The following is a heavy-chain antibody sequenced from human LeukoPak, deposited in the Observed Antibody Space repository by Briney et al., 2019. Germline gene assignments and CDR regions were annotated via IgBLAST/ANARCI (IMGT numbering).Heavy chain of an antibody. D-gene: IGHD6-13*01. J-gene: IGHJ4*02. CDR2: INPSGYRA. Sequence: GASVKVSCKASGYTFTNYNMHRVRQAPGQGLEWMGTINPSGYRANFAQKFQGRVTMTSDTSTSTVYMELSSLRSEDTAVYYCARLTSTSWYECFDYWGQGTLVTVSS. V-gene: IGHV1-46*01. CDR1: GYTFTNYN. CDR3: ARLTSTSWYECFDY.